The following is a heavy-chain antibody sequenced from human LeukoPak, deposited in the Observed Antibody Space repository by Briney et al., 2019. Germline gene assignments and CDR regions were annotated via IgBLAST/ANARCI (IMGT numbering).Heavy chain of an antibody. CDR3: AREGSRYCSGGNCPFDY. CDR2: ISSGGSTI. D-gene: IGHD2-15*01. CDR1: GFTFSDYY. Sequence: PGGSLRLSCAASGFTFSDYYMGWIRQAPGRGLEWVSYISSGGSTIYYADSVEGRFTISRDNAKNSLYLQMNSLRAEDTAVYYCAREGSRYCSGGNCPFDYWGQGTLVTVSS. V-gene: IGHV3-11*01. J-gene: IGHJ4*02.